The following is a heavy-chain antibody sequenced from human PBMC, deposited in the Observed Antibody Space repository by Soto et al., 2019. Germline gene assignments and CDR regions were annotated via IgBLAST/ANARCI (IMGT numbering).Heavy chain of an antibody. J-gene: IGHJ4*02. D-gene: IGHD1-26*01. V-gene: IGHV1-69*01. CDR3: ARDGGRHSGGIDY. CDR1: GGTFSSYS. Sequence: QVQLVQSGAEVKKPGSSVKVSCKASGGTFSSYSINWVRQAPGQGLEWMGEINPIFGTANYAQKFQGRVTNAADESTSTAYMELSSLRSEDSAVYFCARDGGRHSGGIDYWGQGTLVTVS. CDR2: INPIFGTA.